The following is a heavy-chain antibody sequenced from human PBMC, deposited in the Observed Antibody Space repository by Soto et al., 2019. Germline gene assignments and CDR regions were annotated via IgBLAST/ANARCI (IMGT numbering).Heavy chain of an antibody. J-gene: IGHJ4*02. D-gene: IGHD3-16*01. CDR3: ARDMSMITFGVIRYYFDY. CDR1: GYTFTSYY. V-gene: IGHV1-46*01. Sequence: ASVKVSCKASGYTFTSYYMHWVRQAPGQGLEWMGIINPSGGSTSYAQKFQGSVTMTRDTSTSTVYMELSSLRSEDTAVYYCARDMSMITFGVIRYYFDYWGQGTLVTVSS. CDR2: INPSGGST.